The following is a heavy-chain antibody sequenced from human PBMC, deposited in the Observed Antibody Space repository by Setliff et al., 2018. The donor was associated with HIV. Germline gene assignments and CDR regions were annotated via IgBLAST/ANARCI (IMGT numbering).Heavy chain of an antibody. CDR1: GASISSNNW. V-gene: IGHV4-4*02. Sequence: PSETLSLTCAVSGASISSNNWWSWVRQPPGKGLEWIGEIYHRGNTNSNPSLKRRVTISVDTSKSQFSLRLSSVTAADTAVYYCARPRLWRDAFDIWGQGAMVTVSS. CDR2: IYHRGNT. CDR3: ARPRLWRDAFDI. J-gene: IGHJ3*02. D-gene: IGHD1-1*01.